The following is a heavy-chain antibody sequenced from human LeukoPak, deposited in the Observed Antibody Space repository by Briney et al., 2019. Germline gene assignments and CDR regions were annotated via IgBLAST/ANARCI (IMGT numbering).Heavy chain of an antibody. J-gene: IGHJ4*02. Sequence: PAGSLRLSCAASGFTVSSSYMSWVRQAPGKGLEWVSKIYTSGSTYYADSVKGRFTISRDNAKNSLYLQMNSLRVEDTAVYYCARGYSGYDRATDYWGQGTLVTVSS. CDR3: ARGYSGYDRATDY. D-gene: IGHD5-12*01. V-gene: IGHV3-66*01. CDR1: GFTVSSSY. CDR2: IYTSGST.